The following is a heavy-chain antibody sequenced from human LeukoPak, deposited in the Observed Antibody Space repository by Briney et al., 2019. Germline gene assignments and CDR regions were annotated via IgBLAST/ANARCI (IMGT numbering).Heavy chain of an antibody. CDR2: ISSSSSTI. Sequence: GGSLRLSCAASGFTFSSYSMNWVRQAPRKGLEWVSYISSSSSTIYYADSVKGRFTISRDNAKNSLYLQMNSLRAEDTAVYYCARENYGSGSPKYYFDYWGQGTLVTVSS. J-gene: IGHJ4*02. CDR1: GFTFSSYS. D-gene: IGHD3-10*01. V-gene: IGHV3-48*01. CDR3: ARENYGSGSPKYYFDY.